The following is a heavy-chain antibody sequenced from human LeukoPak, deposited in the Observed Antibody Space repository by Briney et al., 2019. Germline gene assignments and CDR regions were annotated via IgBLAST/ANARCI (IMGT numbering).Heavy chain of an antibody. CDR3: ARWRGLQSEFDH. V-gene: IGHV3-7*01. D-gene: IGHD2-15*01. CDR1: GFAFNAYS. CDR2: IILSGSQT. J-gene: IGHJ4*02. Sequence: AGTLRLSCAASGFAFNAYSLSWVRQAPGQGLEFVANIILSGSQTEYEDSVKGRFTISCVNANDSLYLPMLNLRVEATAAYYCARWRGLQSEFDHWGQGTLVTVSS.